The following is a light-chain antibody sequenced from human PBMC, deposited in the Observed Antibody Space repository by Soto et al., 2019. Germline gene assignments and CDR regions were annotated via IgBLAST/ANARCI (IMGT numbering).Light chain of an antibody. CDR3: QEYRTSRT. J-gene: IGKJ1*01. CDR2: GAS. CDR1: QSVSNSY. Sequence: ESVLTQSPGTLSLSPGERATLSCRASQSVSNSYLAWYQQKPGQAPRLLIYGASTRATGIPDRFSGSGSGTDFTLTISRLEPEDFAVYYCQEYRTSRTFGQGTKVDIK. V-gene: IGKV3-20*01.